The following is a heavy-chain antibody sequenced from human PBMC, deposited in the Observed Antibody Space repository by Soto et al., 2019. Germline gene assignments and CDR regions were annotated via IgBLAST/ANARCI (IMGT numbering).Heavy chain of an antibody. Sequence: GASVKVSCKASGYTFTSYGISWVRQAPGQGLEWMGWISAYNGNTNYAQKLQGRVTMTTDTSTSTAYMELRSLRSDDTAVYYCARDRYCSSTSCYWYYYYMDVWGKGTTVTVSS. CDR2: ISAYNGNT. CDR3: ARDRYCSSTSCYWYYYYMDV. CDR1: GYTFTSYG. J-gene: IGHJ6*03. V-gene: IGHV1-18*01. D-gene: IGHD2-2*01.